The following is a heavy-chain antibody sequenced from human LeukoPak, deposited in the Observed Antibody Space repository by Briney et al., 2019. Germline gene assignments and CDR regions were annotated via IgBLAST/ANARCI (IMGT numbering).Heavy chain of an antibody. CDR1: GFTVSSNY. J-gene: IGHJ4*02. D-gene: IGHD3-22*01. CDR3: ARTHSSGYSDY. CDR2: IYSGGST. Sequence: GGSLRLSCAASGFTVSSNYMSWVRQAPGKGQEWVSVIYSGGSTYYADSVKGRFTISRDNSKNTLYLQMNSLRAEDTAVYYCARTHSSGYSDYWGQGTLVTVSS. V-gene: IGHV3-53*01.